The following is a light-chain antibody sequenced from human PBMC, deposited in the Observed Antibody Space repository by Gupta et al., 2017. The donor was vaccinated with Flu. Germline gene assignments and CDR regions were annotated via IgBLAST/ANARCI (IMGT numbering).Light chain of an antibody. J-gene: IGLJ1*01. Sequence: TSDVGGFDYVSWYQQHPGKVPQLMIYGVTNRPSGISNRFSGSKSGSTASLTISGLQAEDEADYYCALRTSGSTLPVFGTGTKVTVL. CDR3: ALRTSGSTLPV. CDR1: TSDVGGFDY. V-gene: IGLV2-14*03. CDR2: GVT.